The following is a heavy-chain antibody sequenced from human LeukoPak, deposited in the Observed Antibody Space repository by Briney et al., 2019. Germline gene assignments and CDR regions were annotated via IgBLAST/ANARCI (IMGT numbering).Heavy chain of an antibody. Sequence: GGSLRLSCAASGFTFISYAMSWVRQAPGKGLEWVSAISGSGGSTYNADSVKGRFTISRDNSKNTLYLQMNSLRAEDTAVYYCAKSPGSGSIWFDPWGQGTLVTVSS. CDR3: AKSPGSGSIWFDP. CDR1: GFTFISYA. J-gene: IGHJ5*02. CDR2: ISGSGGST. D-gene: IGHD3-10*01. V-gene: IGHV3-23*01.